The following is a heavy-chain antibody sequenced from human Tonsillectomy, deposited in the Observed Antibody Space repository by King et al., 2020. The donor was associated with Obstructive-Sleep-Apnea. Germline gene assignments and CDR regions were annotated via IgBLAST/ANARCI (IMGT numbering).Heavy chain of an antibody. CDR3: ARGRGSGSSDY. D-gene: IGHD3-10*01. Sequence: VQLVESGGGLVQPGGSLRLSCVASGFTFSSYWMHWARQAPGKGLVWVSRINSDGSSTRYAASVKGRFTLSRDNAKNTLYLQMNSLRAEDTAVYYCARGRGSGSSDYWGQGTLVTVSS. CDR1: GFTFSSYW. V-gene: IGHV3-74*01. J-gene: IGHJ4*02. CDR2: INSDGSST.